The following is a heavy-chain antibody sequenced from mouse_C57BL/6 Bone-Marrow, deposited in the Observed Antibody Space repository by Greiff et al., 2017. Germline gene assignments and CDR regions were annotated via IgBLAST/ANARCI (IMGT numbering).Heavy chain of an antibody. V-gene: IGHV5-9-1*02. D-gene: IGHD2-4*01. CDR1: GFTFSSYA. CDR3: TRFYYDYDYWYFDV. CDR2: LSSGGDYI. J-gene: IGHJ1*03. Sequence: EVMLVESGEGLVKPGGSLKLSCAASGFTFSSYAMSWVRQTPEKRLEWVAYLSSGGDYIYYADTVKGRFTISRDNARNTLYLQMSSLKSEDTAMYYCTRFYYDYDYWYFDVWGTGTTVTVSS.